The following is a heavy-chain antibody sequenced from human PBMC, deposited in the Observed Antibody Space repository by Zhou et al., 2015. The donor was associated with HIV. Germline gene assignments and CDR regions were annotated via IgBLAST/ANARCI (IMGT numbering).Heavy chain of an antibody. J-gene: IGHJ3*01. CDR2: IIPMFEIE. D-gene: IGHD3-22*01. V-gene: IGHV1-69*09. CDR1: GGTFSGSD. Sequence: QVQLVQSGTEVKKPGSSVKVSCKASGGTFSGSDISWVRQAPGQGLEWMGKIIPMFEIEDSAQKFRGRLTITADKSTSAAFMELSSLRSEDAAVYYCASSSGNYDYAFDLWGQGT. CDR3: ASSSGNYDYAFDL.